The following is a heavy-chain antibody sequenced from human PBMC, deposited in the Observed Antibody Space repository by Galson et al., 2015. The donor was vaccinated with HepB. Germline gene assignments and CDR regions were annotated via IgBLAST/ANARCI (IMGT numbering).Heavy chain of an antibody. CDR1: GYTFTSYY. CDR2: INPSGGST. D-gene: IGHD1-14*01. J-gene: IGHJ6*02. V-gene: IGHV1-46*01. Sequence: SVKVSCKASGYTFTSYYMHWVRQAPGQGLEWMGIINPSGGSTSYAQKFQGRVTMTRDTSTSTVYMELSSLRSEDTAVYYCARSVRVNHYYYYYGMDVWGQGTTVTVSS. CDR3: ARSVRVNHYYYYYGMDV.